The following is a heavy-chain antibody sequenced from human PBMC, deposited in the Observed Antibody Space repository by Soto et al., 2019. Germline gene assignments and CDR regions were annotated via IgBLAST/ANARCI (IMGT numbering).Heavy chain of an antibody. CDR3: ARVKDGYNYVPFDY. J-gene: IGHJ4*02. CDR1: GGTFSSYA. CDR2: IIPIFGTA. D-gene: IGHD5-12*01. Sequence: QVQLVQSGAEVKKPGSSVKVSCKASGGTFSSYAISWVRQAPGQGLEWMGGIIPIFGTANYAQKFQGRVTITADESTSTAYMELSSLRSEDTAVYDCARVKDGYNYVPFDYWGQGTLVTVSS. V-gene: IGHV1-69*01.